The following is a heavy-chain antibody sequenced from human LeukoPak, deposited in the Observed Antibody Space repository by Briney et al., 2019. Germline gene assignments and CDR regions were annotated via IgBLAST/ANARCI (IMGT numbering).Heavy chain of an antibody. CDR3: AREAIAAGKNFDY. CDR2: INPGGGRT. D-gene: IGHD6-25*01. V-gene: IGHV1-46*01. J-gene: IGHJ4*02. Sequence: ASVKVSCKASGYTFTDYYVHWVRRAPGLGLEWMGVINPGGGRTTYAQKFQDRVNMTRDTSTSTVYMDLSSLRSEDTAVYYCAREAIAAGKNFDYWGQGTQVTVSS. CDR1: GYTFTDYY.